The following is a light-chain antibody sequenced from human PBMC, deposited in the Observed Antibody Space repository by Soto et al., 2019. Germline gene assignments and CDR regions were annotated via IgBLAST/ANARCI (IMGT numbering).Light chain of an antibody. Sequence: QSVLTQPPSASGTPGQRVTVSCSGSSSNIGSNYVYWYQQLPGTAPKLLIYSNNQRPSGVPVRFSGSKSGTSASLAISGLRSEDEADYYCAAWDDSLGGLVVGVGTKLTVL. J-gene: IGLJ2*01. CDR1: SSNIGSNY. CDR3: AAWDDSLGGLV. V-gene: IGLV1-47*02. CDR2: SNN.